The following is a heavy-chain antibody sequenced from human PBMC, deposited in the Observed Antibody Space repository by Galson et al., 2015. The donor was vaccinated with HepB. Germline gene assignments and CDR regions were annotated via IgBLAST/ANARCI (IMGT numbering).Heavy chain of an antibody. J-gene: IGHJ2*01. V-gene: IGHV3-15*07. CDR1: GFTFSNAW. CDR3: TTNYGSGSYYMFSAAYWYFDL. D-gene: IGHD3-10*01. CDR2: IKSKTDGGTT. Sequence: SLRLSCAASGFTFSNAWMNWVRQAPGKGLEWVGRIKSKTDGGTTDYAAPVKGRFTISRDDSKNTLYLQMNSLKTEDTAVYYCTTNYGSGSYYMFSAAYWYFDLWGRGTLVTVSS.